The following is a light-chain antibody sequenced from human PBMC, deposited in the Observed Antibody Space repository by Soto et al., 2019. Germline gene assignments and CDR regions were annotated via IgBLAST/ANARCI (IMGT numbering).Light chain of an antibody. CDR2: EVS. V-gene: IGLV2-23*02. CDR1: SSDVGSYDL. J-gene: IGLJ1*01. Sequence: QSVLTQPASVSGSPGQSITISCTGTSSDVGSYDLVSWYQQHPGKAPKAIIYEVSKRPSGVSNRFSGSKSANTASLTISGLQPEDEADYYCCSYAGSNTLVIGYGTKVTVL. CDR3: CSYAGSNTLV.